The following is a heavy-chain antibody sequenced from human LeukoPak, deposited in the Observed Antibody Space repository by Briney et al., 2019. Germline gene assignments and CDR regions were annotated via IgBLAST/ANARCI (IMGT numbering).Heavy chain of an antibody. CDR3: ARDLVTVTKGFDI. CDR2: IYFSGST. CDR1: GGSISSGGYY. V-gene: IGHV4-61*08. D-gene: IGHD4-17*01. J-gene: IGHJ3*02. Sequence: SETLSLTCTVSGGSISSGGYYWSWIRQHPGKGLEWIGYIYFSGSTNYNPSLKSRVTISIDTSKNQFSLKLTSVTAADTAVYYCARDLVTVTKGFDIWGQGTMVSVSS.